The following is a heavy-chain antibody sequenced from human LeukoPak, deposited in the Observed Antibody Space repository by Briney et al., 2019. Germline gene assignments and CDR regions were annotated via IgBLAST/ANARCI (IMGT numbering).Heavy chain of an antibody. D-gene: IGHD6-19*01. V-gene: IGHV3-23*01. CDR3: ATVTGYSSGWSRFDY. CDR1: GFTFSSYA. J-gene: IGHJ4*02. CDR2: ISGSVGST. Sequence: GGSLRLSCAASGFTFSSYAMSWVRQAPGKGLEWVSAISGSVGSTYYADSVKGRFTISRDNSKNTLYLQMNSLRAEDTAVYYCATVTGYSSGWSRFDYWGQGTLVTVSS.